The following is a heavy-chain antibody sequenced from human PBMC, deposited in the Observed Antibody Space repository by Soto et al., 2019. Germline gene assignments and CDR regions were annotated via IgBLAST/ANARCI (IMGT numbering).Heavy chain of an antibody. CDR1: GFTFSSYA. V-gene: IGHV3-23*01. J-gene: IGHJ6*02. D-gene: IGHD3-3*01. Sequence: EVQLLESGGGLVQPGGSLRLSCAASGFTFSSYAMSWVRQAPGKGLEWVAAISGSGGSTYYADSVKGRFTISRDNSKNALYLQMNSLRAEDTAVYYCAKSVWSGSPYGVDVWGQGTTVTVSS. CDR2: ISGSGGST. CDR3: AKSVWSGSPYGVDV.